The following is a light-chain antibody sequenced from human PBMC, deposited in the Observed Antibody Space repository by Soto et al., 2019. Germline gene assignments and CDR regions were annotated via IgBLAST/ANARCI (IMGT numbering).Light chain of an antibody. CDR2: EVS. CDR3: SSYTSSSTLHV. J-gene: IGLJ1*01. CDR1: SSDVGGYNY. V-gene: IGLV2-14*01. Sequence: QSVLTQPASVSWSPGQSITISCAVTSSDVGGYNYVSRYQQHPGKAPKLMIYEVSNRPSGVSNRFSGSKSGNTASRTISGLQAEDEADYYCSSYTSSSTLHVFGTGTKVTVL.